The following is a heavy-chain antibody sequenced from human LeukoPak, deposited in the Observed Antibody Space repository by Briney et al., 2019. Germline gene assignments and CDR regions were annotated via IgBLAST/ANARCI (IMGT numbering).Heavy chain of an antibody. CDR3: ARVVGATYVNWFDP. CDR1: GGSISSGSYY. CDR2: IYISGST. V-gene: IGHV4-61*02. J-gene: IGHJ5*02. D-gene: IGHD1-26*01. Sequence: PSQTLSLTCTVSGGSISSGSYYWSWIWQPAGKGLEWIGRIYISGSTNYNPSLKSRVTISVDTSKNQFSLKLSSVTAADTAMYYRARVVGATYVNWFDPWGQGTLVTVSS.